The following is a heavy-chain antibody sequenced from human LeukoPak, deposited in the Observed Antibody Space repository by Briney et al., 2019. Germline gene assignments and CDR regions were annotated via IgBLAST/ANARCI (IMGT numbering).Heavy chain of an antibody. CDR2: RNPADSDT. D-gene: IGHD2-15*01. CDR1: GYTFTSYW. V-gene: IGHV5-51*01. CDR3: ARALPKDTYYYYGMDV. J-gene: IGHJ6*02. Sequence: GESLKISCKGSGYTFTSYWIGWVRQMPGKGLEWMGLRNPADSDTRYSPSFQGQVTISADKSINTAYLQWSSLKASDTAMFYCARALPKDTYYYYGMDVWGQGTTVTVSS.